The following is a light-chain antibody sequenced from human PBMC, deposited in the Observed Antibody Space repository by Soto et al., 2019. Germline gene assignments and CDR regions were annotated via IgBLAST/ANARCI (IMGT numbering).Light chain of an antibody. V-gene: IGKV1-9*01. CDR3: QQLNNFPRT. J-gene: IGKJ1*01. CDR1: QGISSY. CDR2: GAS. Sequence: DIQLTQSPSFLSASVGDKVTITCGASQGISSYLAWYQQRPGKAPKLLMYGASTLQSGVPSRFSGSASGTTFTLTINTLQPEDFATYYCQQLNNFPRTFGQGTKVE.